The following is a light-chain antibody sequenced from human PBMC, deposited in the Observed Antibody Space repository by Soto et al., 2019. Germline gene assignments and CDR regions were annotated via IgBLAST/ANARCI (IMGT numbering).Light chain of an antibody. V-gene: IGLV2-14*01. CDR1: SSDY. CDR2: DVN. CDR3: SSFSNSNTLVI. J-gene: IGLJ2*01. Sequence: QSALTQPASVSGSPGQSITMSCTGTSSDYVSWYQMQPGKAPKLIIYDVNNLPSGVSNRFSGSRSGITASLTISGLQAEDEADYYCSSFSNSNTLVIFGGGTKLTVL.